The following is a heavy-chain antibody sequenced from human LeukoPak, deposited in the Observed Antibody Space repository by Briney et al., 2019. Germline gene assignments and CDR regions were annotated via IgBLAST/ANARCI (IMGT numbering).Heavy chain of an antibody. J-gene: IGHJ5*02. D-gene: IGHD6-19*01. CDR3: ARGAVAGGYNWFDP. V-gene: IGHV1-69*13. Sequence: SVEVSCKASGGTFSSYAISWVRQAPGQGLEWMGGIIPIFGTANYAQKFQGRVTITADESTSTAYMELSSLRSEDTAVYYCARGAVAGGYNWFDPWGQGTLVTVSS. CDR1: GGTFSSYA. CDR2: IIPIFGTA.